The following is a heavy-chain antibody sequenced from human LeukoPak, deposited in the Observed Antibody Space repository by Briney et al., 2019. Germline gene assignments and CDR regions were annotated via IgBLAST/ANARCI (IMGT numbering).Heavy chain of an antibody. Sequence: GGSLRLSCAASGFTFSSYAMSWVRQAPGKGLEWVSAISGSGGSTYYADSVKGRFTISRDNSKNTLYLQMNSLRAEDTAVYYCAKDISYDSSGYDWFQTGPFDYWGQGALVTVSS. D-gene: IGHD3-22*01. CDR1: GFTFSSYA. CDR2: ISGSGGST. J-gene: IGHJ4*02. V-gene: IGHV3-23*01. CDR3: AKDISYDSSGYDWFQTGPFDY.